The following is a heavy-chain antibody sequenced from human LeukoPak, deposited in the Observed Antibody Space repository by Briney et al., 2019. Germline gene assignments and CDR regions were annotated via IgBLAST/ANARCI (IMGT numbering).Heavy chain of an antibody. CDR1: GFTFSSYA. D-gene: IGHD3-10*01. CDR2: ISYDGSNK. CDR3: AKDCLPTMVRGVVFAVTGSFDY. V-gene: IGHV3-30-3*01. Sequence: PGGSLRLSCAASGFTFSSYAMHWVRQAPGKGLEWVAVISYDGSNKYYADSVKGRFTISRDNSKNTLYLQMNSLRAEDTAVYYCAKDCLPTMVRGVVFAVTGSFDYWGQGTLVTVSS. J-gene: IGHJ4*02.